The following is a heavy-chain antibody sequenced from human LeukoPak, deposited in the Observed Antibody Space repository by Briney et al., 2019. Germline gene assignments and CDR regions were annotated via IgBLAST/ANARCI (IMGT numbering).Heavy chain of an antibody. D-gene: IGHD3-22*01. CDR2: ISGSGGST. V-gene: IGHV3-23*01. J-gene: IGHJ4*02. Sequence: GGSLRLSCAASGFTFSSYGMTWVRQAPGKGLEWVSAISGSGGSTYYADSVKGRFTISRDNSKNTLYLQMNSPRAEDTALYYCARAPFYYDSSGYPYFDGWGQGTLVTVSS. CDR1: GFTFSSYG. CDR3: ARAPFYYDSSGYPYFDG.